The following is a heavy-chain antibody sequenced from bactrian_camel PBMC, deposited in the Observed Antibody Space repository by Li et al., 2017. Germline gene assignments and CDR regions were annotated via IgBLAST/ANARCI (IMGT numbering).Heavy chain of an antibody. CDR1: IYTYNRYW. J-gene: IGHJ4*01. Sequence: DVQLVESGGGSVQVGGSLTLSCAPSIYTYNRYWMAWFRQAPGKQREAVASIDTGGVPVYYAASVKGRFSISQDNAENTANLQMTNLKPDDTAVYYCAADRGAGSWFGFEYKYWGQGTQVTV. CDR3: AADRGAGSWFGFEYKY. CDR2: IDTGGVPV. V-gene: IGHV3S19*01. D-gene: IGHD6*01.